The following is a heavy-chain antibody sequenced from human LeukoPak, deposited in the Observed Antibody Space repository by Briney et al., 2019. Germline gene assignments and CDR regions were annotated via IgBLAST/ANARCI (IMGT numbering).Heavy chain of an antibody. CDR1: GFTFSSYA. CDR2: IISSGANT. Sequence: GGSLRLSCAASGFTFSSYAMTWVRQAPGEGLEWVSLIISSGANTYYAGPVKGRFTIARDNSKNTLYLQLNSLRAEDTAVFYCAQVAYSGGQYFLHYWGQGTLVAVSS. J-gene: IGHJ4*02. D-gene: IGHD4-23*01. CDR3: AQVAYSGGQYFLHY. V-gene: IGHV3-23*01.